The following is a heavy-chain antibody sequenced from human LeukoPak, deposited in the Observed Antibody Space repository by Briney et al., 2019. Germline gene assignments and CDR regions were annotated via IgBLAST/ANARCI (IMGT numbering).Heavy chain of an antibody. Sequence: PGGSLRLSCAASGFTFSSYSMNWVRQAPGKGLEWVSSISSSSSYIYYADSVKGRFTISRDNAKNSLYLQMNSLRAEDTAVYYCARDTTGTYYYGSGSYYNGKFYYYYMDVWGKGTTVTVSS. D-gene: IGHD3-10*01. CDR2: ISSSSSYI. CDR3: ARDTTGTYYYGSGSYYNGKFYYYYMDV. J-gene: IGHJ6*03. V-gene: IGHV3-21*01. CDR1: GFTFSSYS.